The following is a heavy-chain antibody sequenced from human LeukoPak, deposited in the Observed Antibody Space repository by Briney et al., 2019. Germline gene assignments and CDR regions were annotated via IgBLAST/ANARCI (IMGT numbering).Heavy chain of an antibody. J-gene: IGHJ3*02. CDR2: INPNSGGT. D-gene: IGHD2-15*01. V-gene: IGHV1-2*04. CDR3: ARDARYCSGGSCYSYAFDI. CDR1: GYTFTGYY. Sequence: ASVKVSCKASGYTFTGYYMHWVRQAPGQGLEWMGWINPNSGGTNYAQKFQGWVTMTRDTSISTAYMELSRLRSDDTAVYYCARDARYCSGGSCYSYAFDIWGQGTMVTVSS.